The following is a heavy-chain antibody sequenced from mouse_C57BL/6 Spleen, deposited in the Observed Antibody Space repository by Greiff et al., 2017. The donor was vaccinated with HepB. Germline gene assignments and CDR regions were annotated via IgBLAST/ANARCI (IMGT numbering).Heavy chain of an antibody. D-gene: IGHD2-4*01. CDR1: GYTFTDYY. Sequence: EVQLQQSGPELVKPGASVKISCKASGYTFTDYYMNWVKQSHGKSLEWIGDINPNNGGTSYNQKFKGKATLTVDKSSSTAYMELRSLTSEDSAVYYCARDDYEEYAMDYWGQGTSVTVSS. J-gene: IGHJ4*01. CDR2: INPNNGGT. V-gene: IGHV1-26*01. CDR3: ARDDYEEYAMDY.